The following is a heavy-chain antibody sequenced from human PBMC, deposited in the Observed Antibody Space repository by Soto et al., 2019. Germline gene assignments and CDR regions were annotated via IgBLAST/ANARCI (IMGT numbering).Heavy chain of an antibody. D-gene: IGHD3-16*02. Sequence: QVQLVQSGAEVKEPGASVKISCKASGYTFSNYYMHWVRQAPGQGLEWMGMANPSGGTSTYAQKFQGRVTLAWDTSTSTVYMELSSLRSEDTAMYYCAREEQSFTIVVDVWGQGTTVTVSS. CDR2: ANPSGGTS. J-gene: IGHJ6*02. V-gene: IGHV1-46*01. CDR1: GYTFSNYY. CDR3: AREEQSFTIVVDV.